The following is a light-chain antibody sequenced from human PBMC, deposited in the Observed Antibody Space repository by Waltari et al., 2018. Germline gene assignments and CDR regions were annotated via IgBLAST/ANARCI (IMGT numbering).Light chain of an antibody. J-gene: IGLJ2*01. CDR2: DVN. CDR1: NSDVGCYDF. V-gene: IGLV2-11*01. CDR3: CSYAGADTSVI. Sequence: QSALTQPRSVSGSPGQSVTISCTGPNSDVGCYDFVPLYQQYPGKAPKLIIYDVNKRPPGVPDRFSGSKSGNTASLTISGLLNEDEADYYCCSYAGADTSVIFGGGTTLTVL.